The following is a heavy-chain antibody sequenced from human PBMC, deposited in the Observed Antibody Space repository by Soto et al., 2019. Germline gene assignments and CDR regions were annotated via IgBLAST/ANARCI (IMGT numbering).Heavy chain of an antibody. CDR3: ARMDYETTHYFDY. Sequence: QVQLQESGPGLVKPSGTLSLTCAIFGGSISSRNWWSWVRQPPGKGLEWIGEIYHTGSTNYNPSLKSRVTISVDKSNNQFSLNLTSVTASDTAVYYWARMDYETTHYFDYWGQGTLVTVSS. D-gene: IGHD3-22*01. V-gene: IGHV4-4*02. CDR2: IYHTGST. CDR1: GGSISSRNW. J-gene: IGHJ4*02.